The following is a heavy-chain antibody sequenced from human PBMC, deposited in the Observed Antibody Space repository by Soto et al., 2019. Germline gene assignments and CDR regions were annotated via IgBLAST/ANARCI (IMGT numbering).Heavy chain of an antibody. J-gene: IGHJ5*02. Sequence: QVQLVESGGGVVQPGRSLRLSCAASGFTFSSCAMHWVRQAPGKGLEWVAVISYDGSNKYYADSVKGRFTISRDNSKNTLYLQMNSLRAEDTAVYYCARGQQLVLGWFDPWGQGTLVTVSS. CDR1: GFTFSSCA. V-gene: IGHV3-30-3*01. CDR2: ISYDGSNK. D-gene: IGHD6-13*01. CDR3: ARGQQLVLGWFDP.